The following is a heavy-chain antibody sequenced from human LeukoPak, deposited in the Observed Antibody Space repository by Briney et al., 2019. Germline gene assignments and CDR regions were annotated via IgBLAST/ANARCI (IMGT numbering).Heavy chain of an antibody. D-gene: IGHD4-17*01. CDR1: GFTFSSYA. CDR2: ISSNGGST. V-gene: IGHV3-64*01. J-gene: IGHJ4*02. CDR3: ARDLLDYGDAYFDY. Sequence: GGSLRLSCAASGFTFSSYAMHWVRQAPGKGLEYVSAISSNGGSTYYANSVKGRFTISRDNSKNTLYLQMNSLRAEDTAVYYCARDLLDYGDAYFDYWGQGTLVTVSS.